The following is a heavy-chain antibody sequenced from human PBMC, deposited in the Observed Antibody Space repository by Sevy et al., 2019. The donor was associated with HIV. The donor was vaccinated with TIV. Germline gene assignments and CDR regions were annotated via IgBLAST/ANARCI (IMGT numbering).Heavy chain of an antibody. V-gene: IGHV3-30*03. Sequence: GGSLRLSCAASGSTFSYYGTNWVRQAPGRGLEWVAVISDDGEHKYYGDSVKSRFTLSRDDSKNTVNLQMNTLRTEDTAVYYVARPRSSYGEHFYFYGMDVWGQGTTVTVSS. CDR1: GSTFSYYG. CDR2: ISDDGEHK. CDR3: ARPRSSYGEHFYFYGMDV. J-gene: IGHJ6*02. D-gene: IGHD5-12*01.